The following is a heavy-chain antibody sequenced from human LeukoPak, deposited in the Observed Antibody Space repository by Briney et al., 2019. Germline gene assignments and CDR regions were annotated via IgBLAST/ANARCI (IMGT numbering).Heavy chain of an antibody. CDR2: ISSGSSTI. D-gene: IGHD6-19*01. CDR3: ARPLLYNSGWYGWDDY. CDR1: GFTFSSYS. V-gene: IGHV3-48*01. J-gene: IGHJ4*02. Sequence: PGGSLRLSCAASGFTFSSYSMNWVRQAPGKGLEWVSYISSGSSTIYYADSVKGRFTISRDNAKNSLYLQMNSLRAEDTAVYYCARPLLYNSGWYGWDDYWGQGTLVTVSS.